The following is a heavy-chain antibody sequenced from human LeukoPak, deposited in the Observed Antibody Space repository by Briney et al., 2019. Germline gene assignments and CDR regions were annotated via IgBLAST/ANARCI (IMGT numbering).Heavy chain of an antibody. J-gene: IGHJ5*02. D-gene: IGHD6-6*01. Sequence: RASVKVSCKASGYTFTSYDINWVRQATGQGLEWMGWMNPNSGNTGYAQKFQGRVTMTRNTSISTAYMELSSLRSEDTAVYYCARENSIAARRGVASWAQGTLVTVSS. V-gene: IGHV1-8*01. CDR2: MNPNSGNT. CDR3: ARENSIAARRGVAS. CDR1: GYTFTSYD.